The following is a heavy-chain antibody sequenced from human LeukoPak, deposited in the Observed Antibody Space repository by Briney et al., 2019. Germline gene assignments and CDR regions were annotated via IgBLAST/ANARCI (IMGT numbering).Heavy chain of an antibody. CDR2: ISGYNGST. CDR3: ARSSLQLEPPRY. V-gene: IGHV1-18*01. D-gene: IGHD1-1*01. Sequence: ASVKVSCKASGYTFTSYDISWVRQAPGQGLEWMGWISGYNGSTNYAQNFQVRVTMTTDTSTNTAYMELRSLRSDDTAVYYCARSSLQLEPPRYWGQGTLVTVSS. CDR1: GYTFTSYD. J-gene: IGHJ4*02.